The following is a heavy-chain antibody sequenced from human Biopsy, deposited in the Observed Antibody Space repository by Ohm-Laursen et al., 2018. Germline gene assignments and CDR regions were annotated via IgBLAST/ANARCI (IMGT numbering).Heavy chain of an antibody. J-gene: IGHJ4*02. CDR3: AKVSPTILSSFDY. D-gene: IGHD3-9*01. CDR2: ITSSGAST. V-gene: IGHV3-23*01. Sequence: SLRLSCAASGFTFSTYAMSWVRQAPGKGLEWVSSITSSGASTDFADSVKGRFTISRDNSKNTLYLQMNSLRAKDTAVYYCAKVSPTILSSFDYWGQGTLVTVSS. CDR1: GFTFSTYA.